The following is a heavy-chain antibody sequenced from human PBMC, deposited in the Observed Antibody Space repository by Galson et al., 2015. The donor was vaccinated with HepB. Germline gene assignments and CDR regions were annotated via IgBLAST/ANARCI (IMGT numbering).Heavy chain of an antibody. CDR2: ISYDGSNK. CDR3: AKVAGEYCSSTSCLVFDY. CDR1: GFTFSSYG. Sequence: SLRLSCAASGFTFSSYGMHWVRQAPGKGLEWVAVISYDGSNKYYADSVKGRFTTSRDNSKNTLYLQMNSLRAEDTAVYYCAKVAGEYCSSTSCLVFDYWGQGTLVTVSS. V-gene: IGHV3-30*18. D-gene: IGHD2-2*01. J-gene: IGHJ4*02.